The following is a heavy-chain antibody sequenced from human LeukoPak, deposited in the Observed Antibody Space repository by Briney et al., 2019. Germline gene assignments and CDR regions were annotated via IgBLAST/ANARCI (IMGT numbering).Heavy chain of an antibody. Sequence: GGSLRLSCAASEFVFSIYGMHWVRQAPGKGLEWVANINQDGSAKNYLDSVKGRFTISIDRGKNSLYLQMNSLRDEDTAVYYCARELSWSGRDYWGQGTLVTVSS. CDR1: EFVFSIYG. V-gene: IGHV3-7*01. CDR3: ARELSWSGRDY. D-gene: IGHD3-3*01. CDR2: INQDGSAK. J-gene: IGHJ4*02.